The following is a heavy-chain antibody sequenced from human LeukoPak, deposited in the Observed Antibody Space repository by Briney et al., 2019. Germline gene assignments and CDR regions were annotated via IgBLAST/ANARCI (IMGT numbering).Heavy chain of an antibody. Sequence: GGSLRLSCAVSGFTFSSYEMNWVRQAPGKGLEWVSYISSSGSTIYYADSVKGRFTISRDNAKNSLYLQMNSLRAEDTAVYYCARDPTYDSSGYGAQYYFDYWGQGTLVTVSS. V-gene: IGHV3-48*03. CDR2: ISSSGSTI. CDR1: GFTFSSYE. J-gene: IGHJ4*02. CDR3: ARDPTYDSSGYGAQYYFDY. D-gene: IGHD3-22*01.